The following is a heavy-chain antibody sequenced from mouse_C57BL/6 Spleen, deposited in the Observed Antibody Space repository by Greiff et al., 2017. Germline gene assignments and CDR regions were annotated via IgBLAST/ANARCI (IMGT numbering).Heavy chain of an antibody. CDR1: GFTFSSYG. CDR2: ISSGGSYT. D-gene: IGHD2-4*01. V-gene: IGHV5-6*02. J-gene: IGHJ1*03. CDR3: ARRYDYDSNWYFDV. Sequence: EVKLMESGGDLVKPGGSLKLSCAASGFTFSSYGMSWVRQTPDKRLEWVATISSGGSYTYYPDSVKGRFTISRDNAKNTLYLQMSSLKSEDTAMYYCARRYDYDSNWYFDVWGTGTTVTVSS.